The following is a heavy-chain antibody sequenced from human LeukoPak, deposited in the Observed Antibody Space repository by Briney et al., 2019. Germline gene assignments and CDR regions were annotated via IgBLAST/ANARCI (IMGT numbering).Heavy chain of an antibody. CDR1: GFTFNRNA. Sequence: GGSLRLSCAASGFTFNRNAISWVRQAPGKGLEWVSPIGGSGDKTFYADSVKGRFTIYRDNSKNMVHLQMNSLTGEDTALYYCVRRGDASSGWGDHDFWGQGALVTVSS. D-gene: IGHD6-19*01. J-gene: IGHJ4*02. CDR2: IGGSGDKT. V-gene: IGHV3-23*01. CDR3: VRRGDASSGWGDHDF.